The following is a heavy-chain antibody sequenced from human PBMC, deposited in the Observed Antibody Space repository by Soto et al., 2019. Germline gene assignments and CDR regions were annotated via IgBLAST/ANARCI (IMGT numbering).Heavy chain of an antibody. CDR2: IIPIFGTA. Sequence: SVKVSCKASGCTFSSYSISWVRQAPGQGLEWMGGIIPIFGTANYAQKFQGRVTITADESTSTAYMELSSLRSEDTAVYYCARVIGDYYDSSGYSDYWGQGTLVTVSS. D-gene: IGHD3-22*01. J-gene: IGHJ4*02. V-gene: IGHV1-69*13. CDR3: ARVIGDYYDSSGYSDY. CDR1: GCTFSSYS.